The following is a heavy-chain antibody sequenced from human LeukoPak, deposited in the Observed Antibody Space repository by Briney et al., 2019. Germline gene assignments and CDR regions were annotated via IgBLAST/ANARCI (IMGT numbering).Heavy chain of an antibody. J-gene: IGHJ4*02. CDR3: AREVPEAPGNY. CDR2: MNPDSGNT. CDR1: GYTFTSYG. Sequence: ASVKVSCKASGYTFTSYGISWVRQATGQGLEWMGWMNPDSGNTGYAQKFQGRLTMTRDTSINTAYMELSSLTSEDTAVYYCAREVPEAPGNYWGQGTLVTVSS. D-gene: IGHD1-14*01. V-gene: IGHV1-8*02.